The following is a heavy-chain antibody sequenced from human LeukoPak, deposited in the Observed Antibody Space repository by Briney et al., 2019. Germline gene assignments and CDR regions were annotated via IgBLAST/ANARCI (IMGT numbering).Heavy chain of an antibody. Sequence: PGGSLRLSCAASGFTFSNAYMTWVRRAPGKGLEWVGHIKTKTDGGTADYAAPVKGRITISRDDSKNTLYLQMNSLKTEDTAAYYCSAYDRMAYWGQGTLVTVSS. CDR3: SAYDRMAY. CDR2: IKTKTDGGTA. V-gene: IGHV3-15*01. CDR1: GFTFSNAY. J-gene: IGHJ4*02. D-gene: IGHD5-12*01.